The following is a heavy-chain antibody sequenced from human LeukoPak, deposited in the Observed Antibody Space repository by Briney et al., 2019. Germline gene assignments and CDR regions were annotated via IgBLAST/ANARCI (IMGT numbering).Heavy chain of an antibody. V-gene: IGHV1-18*01. Sequence: ASVKVSCKASGYTFTSYGISWVRQAPGQGLEWMGWISAYNGNTNYAQKLQGRVTMTTDTSTSTAYMELRSLRSDDTAVYYCARDRGEGYSSGWYPVDYWGQGTLVTVSS. CDR1: GYTFTSYG. J-gene: IGHJ4*02. CDR3: ARDRGEGYSSGWYPVDY. CDR2: ISAYNGNT. D-gene: IGHD6-19*01.